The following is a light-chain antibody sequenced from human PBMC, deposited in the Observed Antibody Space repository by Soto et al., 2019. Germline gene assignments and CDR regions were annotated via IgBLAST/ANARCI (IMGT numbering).Light chain of an antibody. Sequence: DIVMTQSPDSLAVSLGERATINCKSSQSVLYSSNNKNYLGWYHQKPGHPPKLLIYWAYTREYGVTDRFSGSGSGTDFTLTISSMQAEDVVVYYCHQYYSPPLPFGVGTKVEIK. V-gene: IGKV4-1*01. CDR3: HQYYSPPLP. CDR2: WAY. J-gene: IGKJ4*01. CDR1: QSVLYSSNNKNY.